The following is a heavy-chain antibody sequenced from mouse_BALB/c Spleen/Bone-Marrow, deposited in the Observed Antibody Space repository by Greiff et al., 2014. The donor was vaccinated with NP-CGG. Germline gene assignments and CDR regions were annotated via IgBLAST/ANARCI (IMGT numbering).Heavy chain of an antibody. CDR3: AREGYSSSYGFAY. Sequence: EVHLVESGPELVKPGASMKISCKASGYSFAGYTMNWVKQSHGKNLEWIGLINPYNGGSSYNQKFKGKATLTVDKSPSTAYMELLSLTSEDSAVYYCAREGYSSSYGFAYWGQGTLVTVSA. CDR1: GYSFAGYT. D-gene: IGHD1-1*01. CDR2: INPYNGGS. J-gene: IGHJ3*01. V-gene: IGHV1-31*01.